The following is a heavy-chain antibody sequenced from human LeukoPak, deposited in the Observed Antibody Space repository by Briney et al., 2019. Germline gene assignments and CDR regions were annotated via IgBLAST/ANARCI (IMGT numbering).Heavy chain of an antibody. J-gene: IGHJ5*02. CDR1: GGSISSGGYS. V-gene: IGHV4-30-2*01. D-gene: IGHD4-17*01. CDR2: IYHSGST. Sequence: SETLSLTCAVSGGSISSGGYSWSWIRQPPGKGLEWIGYIYHSGSTYYNPSLKSRVTISVDRSKNRFSLKLSSVTAADTAVYYCARSYGDYVVSWFDPWGQGTLVTVSS. CDR3: ARSYGDYVVSWFDP.